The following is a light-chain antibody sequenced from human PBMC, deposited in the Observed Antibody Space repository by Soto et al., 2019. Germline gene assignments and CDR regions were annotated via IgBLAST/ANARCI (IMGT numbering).Light chain of an antibody. J-gene: IGLJ2*01. Sequence: QSVLTQSPSASASLGASVKLTCTLSSGHSSYAIAWHQQQPEKGPRYLMKLNSDGSHSKGDGIPDRFSGSSSGAERYLTISSLQXEDEADYYCQTWGTGVVFGGGTKL. CDR1: SGHSSYA. CDR3: QTWGTGVV. CDR2: LNSDGSH. V-gene: IGLV4-69*01.